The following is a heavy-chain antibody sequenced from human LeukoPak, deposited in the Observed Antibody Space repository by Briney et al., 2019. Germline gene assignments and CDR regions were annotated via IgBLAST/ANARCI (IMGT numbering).Heavy chain of an antibody. J-gene: IGHJ4*02. CDR2: ISGSGGST. CDR1: GFTIGSFS. CDR3: AKGAYYYDSSGYYYYFDY. Sequence: GGSLRLSCAASGFTIGSFSMSWVRQAPGKGLEWVSAISGSGGSTYYADSVKGRFTISRDNSKNTLYLQMNSLRAEDTAVYYCAKGAYYYDSSGYYYYFDYWGQGTLVTVSS. D-gene: IGHD3-22*01. V-gene: IGHV3-23*01.